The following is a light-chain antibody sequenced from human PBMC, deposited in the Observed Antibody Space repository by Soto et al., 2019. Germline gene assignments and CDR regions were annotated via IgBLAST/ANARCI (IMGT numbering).Light chain of an antibody. J-gene: IGKJ1*01. Sequence: AIRMTQSPSSFSASTGDRVTITCRASQSISSYLAWYQQKPGKAPKLLIYAASTVQSGVPSRFSGSGSGTYFTLTISWLQSEDFVTYYCQQYYSYPQTFGQGTKVEIK. V-gene: IGKV1-8*01. CDR1: QSISSY. CDR2: AAS. CDR3: QQYYSYPQT.